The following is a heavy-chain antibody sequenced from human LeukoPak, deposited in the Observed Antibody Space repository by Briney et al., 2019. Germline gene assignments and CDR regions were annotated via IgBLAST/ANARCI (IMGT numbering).Heavy chain of an antibody. Sequence: PGGSLRLSCAASGFTFSSYAMSWVRQAPGKGLEWVSYISSSGSTIYYADSVKGRFTISRDNAKNSLYLQMNSLRAEDTAVYYCAREYCGGGSCYFDYWGQGTLVTVSS. D-gene: IGHD2-15*01. CDR1: GFTFSSYA. V-gene: IGHV3-48*03. CDR3: AREYCGGGSCYFDY. J-gene: IGHJ4*02. CDR2: ISSSGSTI.